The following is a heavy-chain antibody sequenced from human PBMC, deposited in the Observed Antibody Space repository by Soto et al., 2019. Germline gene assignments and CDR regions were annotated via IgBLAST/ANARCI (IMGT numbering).Heavy chain of an antibody. D-gene: IGHD6-13*01. CDR3: TTEGVIAAAGDFDY. J-gene: IGHJ4*02. Sequence: EVQLVESGGGLVKPGGSLRLSCAASGFTFSNAWMNWVRQAPGKGLEWVGRIKSKTDGGTTDYDAPVKGRFTISRDDSQNTLYRQMNSLTTEDTAVYYCTTEGVIAAAGDFDYWGQGTLVTVSS. CDR1: GFTFSNAW. CDR2: IKSKTDGGTT. V-gene: IGHV3-15*07.